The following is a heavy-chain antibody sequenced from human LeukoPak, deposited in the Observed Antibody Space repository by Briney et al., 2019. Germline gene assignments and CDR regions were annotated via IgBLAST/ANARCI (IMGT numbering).Heavy chain of an antibody. CDR2: IRYDGSNK. CDR1: GFTFSSYG. Sequence: PGGSLRLSCAASGFTFSSYGMHWVRQAPGKGLEWVAFIRYDGSNKYYADSVKGRFTISRDNSKNTLYLQMNSLRAEDTAVYYCAKDLGNWNSEYYFDYRGQGTLVTVSS. CDR3: AKDLGNWNSEYYFDY. V-gene: IGHV3-30*02. J-gene: IGHJ4*02. D-gene: IGHD1-7*01.